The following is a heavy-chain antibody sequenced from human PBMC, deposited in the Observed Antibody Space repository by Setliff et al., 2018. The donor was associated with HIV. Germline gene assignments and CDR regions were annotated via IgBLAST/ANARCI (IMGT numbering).Heavy chain of an antibody. D-gene: IGHD5-18*01. CDR2: IYTSDII. CDR3: ARDASQVEVHRAYSYGSFDY. V-gene: IGHV4-4*08. J-gene: IGHJ4*02. Sequence: PSETLSLTCTVAGGSISNYASGWIRPPPGKGLEWIGYIYTSDIIVYNPSLQGRVTISYDTSKSQVYLSLTSVTPADTAVYYCARDASQVEVHRAYSYGSFDYWGQGTRVTV. CDR1: GGSISNYA.